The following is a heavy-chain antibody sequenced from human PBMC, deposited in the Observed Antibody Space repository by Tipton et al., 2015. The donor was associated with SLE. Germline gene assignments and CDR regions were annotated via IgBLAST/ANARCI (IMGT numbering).Heavy chain of an antibody. CDR2: ISYSGST. J-gene: IGHJ4*02. CDR1: GGSISSGSYY. Sequence: TLSLTCTVSGGSISSGSYYWSWIRQPPGKGLEWIGYISYSGSTNYSPSLKSRVTISLDTSKTQFSLNLRSVTAADTAIYYCARGGYSSGWYTYWGQGTLVTVSS. D-gene: IGHD6-19*01. CDR3: ARGGYSSGWYTY. V-gene: IGHV4-61*01.